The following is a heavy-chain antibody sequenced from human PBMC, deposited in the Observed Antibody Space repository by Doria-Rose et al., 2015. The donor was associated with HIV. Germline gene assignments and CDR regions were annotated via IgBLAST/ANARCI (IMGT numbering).Heavy chain of an antibody. J-gene: IGHJ4*02. CDR3: ARIKSSRWYHKYYFDF. V-gene: IGHV2-26*01. D-gene: IGHD6-13*01. CDR2: LFSDDER. Sequence: QVTLKESGPVLVKPTETLTLTCTVSGVSLSSPGMGVSWIRRPPGKALEWLANLFSDDERSYKSSLKIRLTISRSTSKSHVVITMTDMDPVDTATYYCARIKSSRWYHKYYFDFWGQGTLVIASA. CDR1: GVSLSSPGMG.